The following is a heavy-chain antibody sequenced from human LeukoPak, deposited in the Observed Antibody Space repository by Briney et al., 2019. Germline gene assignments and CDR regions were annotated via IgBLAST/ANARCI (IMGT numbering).Heavy chain of an antibody. V-gene: IGHV1-8*01. CDR3: ARVLSSSWYGSYYYYGMDV. Sequence: GASVKVSCKASGYTFTSYDINWVRQATGQGLEWMGWMNPNSGNTGYAQKFQGRVTMTRNTSISTAYMELSSLRSEDTAVYYCARVLSSSWYGSYYYYGMDVWGQGTTVTVSS. J-gene: IGHJ6*02. CDR2: MNPNSGNT. D-gene: IGHD6-13*01. CDR1: GYTFTSYD.